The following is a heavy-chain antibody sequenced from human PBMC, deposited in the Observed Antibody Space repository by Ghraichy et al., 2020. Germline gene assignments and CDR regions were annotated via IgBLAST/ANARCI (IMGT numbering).Heavy chain of an antibody. CDR3: ARDARGYSYGLPSRGGAFDI. V-gene: IGHV4-34*01. CDR2: IKHGGST. CDR1: GGSFSAYY. J-gene: IGHJ3*02. Sequence: SETLSLTCAVYGGSFSAYYWSWIRQPPGKGLEWIGEIKHGGSTNYNPSLKSRVTISVDTSKNQFSLKLSSVTAADAAVYYCARDARGYSYGLPSRGGAFDIWGQGTMVTVSS. D-gene: IGHD5-18*01.